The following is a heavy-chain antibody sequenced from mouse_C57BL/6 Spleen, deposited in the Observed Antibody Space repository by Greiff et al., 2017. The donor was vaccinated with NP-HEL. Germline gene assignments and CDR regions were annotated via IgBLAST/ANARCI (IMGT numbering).Heavy chain of an antibody. V-gene: IGHV1-82*01. CDR1: GYAFSSSW. CDR2: IYPGDGDT. D-gene: IGHD1-1*01. J-gene: IGHJ1*03. CDR3: ARITTVVGNWYFDV. Sequence: VKLMESGPELVKPGASVKISCKASGYAFSSSWMNWVKQRPGKGLEWIGRIYPGDGDTNYNGKFKGKATLTADKSSSTAYMQLSSLTSEDSAVYYCARITTVVGNWYFDVWGTGTTVTVSS.